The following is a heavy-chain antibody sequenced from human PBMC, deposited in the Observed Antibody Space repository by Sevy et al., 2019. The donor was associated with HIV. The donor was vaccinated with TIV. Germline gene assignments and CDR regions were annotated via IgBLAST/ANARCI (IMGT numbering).Heavy chain of an antibody. J-gene: IGHJ5*02. V-gene: IGHV3-48*01. CDR2: ISTGTDHI. D-gene: IGHD4-17*01. CDR1: GYTFPAFS. CDR3: ARDQHDYAGNVRTGWFDP. Sequence: GGSLRLSCTASGYTFPAFSFNWVRQAPGKGLEWLSYISTGTDHIYYADSAKGRFTISRDNSKNTLYLQMNSLRAEDTAVYYCARDQHDYAGNVRTGWFDPWGQGTLVTVSS.